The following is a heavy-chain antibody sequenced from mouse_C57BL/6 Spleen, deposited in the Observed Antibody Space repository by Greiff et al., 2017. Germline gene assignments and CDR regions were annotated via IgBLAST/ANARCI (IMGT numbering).Heavy chain of an antibody. J-gene: IGHJ2*01. V-gene: IGHV3-6*01. D-gene: IGHD2-4*01. CDR1: GYSITSGYY. Sequence: EVQLQQSGPGLVKPSQSLSLTCSVTGYSITSGYYCNWIRQFPGNKLEWMGYISYDGSNNYNPSLKNRISITRDTSKNQFFLKLNSVTTEDTATDYCARYYDYDGGLDYWGQGTTLTVSS. CDR3: ARYYDYDGGLDY. CDR2: ISYDGSN.